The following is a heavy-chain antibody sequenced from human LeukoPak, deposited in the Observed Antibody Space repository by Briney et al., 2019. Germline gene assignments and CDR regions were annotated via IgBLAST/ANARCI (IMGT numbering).Heavy chain of an antibody. D-gene: IGHD6-19*01. Sequence: SVKVSCKASGGTFSSYAISWVRQAPGQGLEWMGGIIPIFGTANYAQKLQGRVTMTTDTSTSTAYMELRSLRSDDTAVYYCATNKGGAVAGSGYWGQGTLVTVSS. J-gene: IGHJ4*02. CDR3: ATNKGGAVAGSGY. CDR2: IIPIFGTA. CDR1: GGTFSSYA. V-gene: IGHV1-69*05.